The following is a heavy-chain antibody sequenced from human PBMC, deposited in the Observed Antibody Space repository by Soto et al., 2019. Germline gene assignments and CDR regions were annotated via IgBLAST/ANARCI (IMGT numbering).Heavy chain of an antibody. CDR2: IKQDGSEK. V-gene: IGHV3-7*05. J-gene: IGHJ4*02. Sequence: PGGSLRLSCAASGFTFSSYWMSWVRQAPGKGLEWVANIKQDGSEKYYVDSVKGRFTISRDNAKNSLYLQMNSLRAEDTAVYYCARGVGIAVAGEPGNNPFFDYWGQGTLVTVSS. CDR3: ARGVGIAVAGEPGNNPFFDY. D-gene: IGHD6-19*01. CDR1: GFTFSSYW.